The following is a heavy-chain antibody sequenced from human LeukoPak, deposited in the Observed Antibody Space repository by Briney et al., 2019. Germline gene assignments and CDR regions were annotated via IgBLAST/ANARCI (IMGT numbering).Heavy chain of an antibody. V-gene: IGHV1-2*02. CDR2: INPNSGGT. J-gene: IGHJ5*02. Sequence: ASVKVSCKASGYTFTGYYMHWVRQAPGQGLEWMGWINPNSGGTNYAQKFQGRVTMTRDTSISTAYMELSRLRSDDTAVYYCARDHSGEWGLLSGWWFDPWGQGTLVTVSS. CDR1: GYTFTGYY. CDR3: ARDHSGEWGLLSGWWFDP. D-gene: IGHD1-26*01.